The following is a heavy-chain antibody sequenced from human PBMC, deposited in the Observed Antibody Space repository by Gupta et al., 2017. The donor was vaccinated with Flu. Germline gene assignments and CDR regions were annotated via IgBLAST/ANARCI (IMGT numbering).Heavy chain of an antibody. D-gene: IGHD1-7*01. CDR2: MSDDGGNQ. CDR3: AKGGRHNWNYDGDY. Sequence: QVQLVQSGGGVVQPGTSLRLSCAASGFTFRDYGVHWVRQAPGQGVEWIAVMSDDGGNQWYADSVRCRFTISRDNSKNTLFLPMNSLRADDTAVYYCAKGGRHNWNYDGDYWGQGTLVTVSS. CDR1: GFTFRDYG. J-gene: IGHJ4*02. V-gene: IGHV3-30*18.